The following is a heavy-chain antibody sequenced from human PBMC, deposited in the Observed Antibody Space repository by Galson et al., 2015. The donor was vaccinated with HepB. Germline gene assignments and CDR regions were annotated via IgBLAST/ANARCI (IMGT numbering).Heavy chain of an antibody. CDR1: GFTFSSCA. Sequence: SLRLSCAASGFTFSSCAMSWVRQAPGKGLEWVSAISGSGGSTYYADSVKGRFTISRDNSKNTLYLQMNSLRAEDTAVYYCAKDLRAARPYYYYYMDVWGKGTTVTVSS. CDR2: ISGSGGST. V-gene: IGHV3-23*01. J-gene: IGHJ6*03. CDR3: AKDLRAARPYYYYYMDV. D-gene: IGHD6-6*01.